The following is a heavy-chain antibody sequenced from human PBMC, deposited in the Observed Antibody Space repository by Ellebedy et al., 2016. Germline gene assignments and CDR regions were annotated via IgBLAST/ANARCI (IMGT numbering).Heavy chain of an antibody. Sequence: GSLRLSCAVSGGSISSSNWWSWVRQPPGKGLEWIGEIYHSGSTNYNPSLKSRVTISVDTSKNQFSLKLSSVTAADTAVYYCAREDDYGDYVVDYWGQGTLVTVSS. CDR3: AREDDYGDYVVDY. V-gene: IGHV4-4*02. D-gene: IGHD4-17*01. J-gene: IGHJ4*02. CDR2: IYHSGST. CDR1: GGSISSSNW.